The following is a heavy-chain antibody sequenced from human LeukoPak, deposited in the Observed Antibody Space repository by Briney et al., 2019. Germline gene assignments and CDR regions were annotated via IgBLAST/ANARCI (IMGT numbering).Heavy chain of an antibody. CDR3: AKSESIMRWFDP. D-gene: IGHD6-6*01. V-gene: IGHV4-4*07. CDR2: IYISVTT. J-gene: IGHJ5*02. CDR1: GSSISSYY. Sequence: SEPLSLTCNASGSSISSYYWSWIRQPAGKELECIGRIYISVTTNYNPSLNSRLTMPVDTSKNPFSLEPNSVSAADTAVYYGAKSESIMRWFDPWGQGTLVT.